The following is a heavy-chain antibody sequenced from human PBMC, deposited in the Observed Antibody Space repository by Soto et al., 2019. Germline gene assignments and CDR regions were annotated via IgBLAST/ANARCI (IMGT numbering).Heavy chain of an antibody. J-gene: IGHJ3*02. CDR1: GFTFSSYA. D-gene: IGHD5-12*01. V-gene: IGHV3-23*01. CDR3: AKAGMDIVDAFDS. CDR2: ISGSGGST. Sequence: GGSLSLSCAASGFTFSSYAMSWVRQVPGKGLEWVSAISGSGGSTYYADSVKGRFTISRDNSKITLYLQMNSLRAEDTAVYYCAKAGMDIVDAFDSWGQGTMVTVSS.